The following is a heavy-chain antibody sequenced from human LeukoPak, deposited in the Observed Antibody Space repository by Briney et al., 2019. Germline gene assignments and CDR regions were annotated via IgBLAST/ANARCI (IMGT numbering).Heavy chain of an antibody. CDR2: FKNDGSSA. D-gene: IGHD5-24*01. J-gene: IGHJ1*01. CDR1: GFTLSGYW. V-gene: IGHV3-74*01. CDR3: ARLTRVGYNSYVY. Sequence: PGGSLRLSCAASGFTLSGYWMHWVRQAPGKGLVWVSRFKNDGSSATYADSVKGRFTISRDEAKNTLYLQMNSLRVEDTAVYYCARLTRVGYNSYVYWGQGTLVTVSS.